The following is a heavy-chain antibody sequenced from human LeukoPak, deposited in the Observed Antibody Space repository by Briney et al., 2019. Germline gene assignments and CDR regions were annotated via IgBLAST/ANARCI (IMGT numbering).Heavy chain of an antibody. D-gene: IGHD3-16*01. CDR2: IYARGNT. V-gene: IGHV4-4*07. CDR1: GGSISNYY. Sequence: SETLSLTCTVSGGSISNYYWSWIRQPAGKGLEWIGLIYARGNTNYNPSLKSRLTISVDTSKNQFSLKLSSVTAADTAVYYCARETSQKGAHYMDVWGKGTTVTISS. J-gene: IGHJ6*03. CDR3: ARETSQKGAHYMDV.